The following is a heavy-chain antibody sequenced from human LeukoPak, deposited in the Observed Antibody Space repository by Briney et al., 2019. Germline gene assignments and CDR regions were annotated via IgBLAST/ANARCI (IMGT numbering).Heavy chain of an antibody. CDR2: INGDGSST. V-gene: IGHV3-74*01. J-gene: IGHJ4*02. D-gene: IGHD4-23*01. CDR3: ARVSTVADFDY. CDR1: GFTFSSYW. Sequence: GRSLRLSCAASGFTFSSYWMHWVRQAPGKGLVWVSRINGDGSSTSYADSVKGRFTISRDNAKNTLYLQMNSLRAEDTAVYYCARVSTVADFDYWGQGTLVTVSS.